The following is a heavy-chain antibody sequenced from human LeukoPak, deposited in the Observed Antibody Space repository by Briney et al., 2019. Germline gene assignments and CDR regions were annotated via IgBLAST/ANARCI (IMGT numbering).Heavy chain of an antibody. V-gene: IGHV5-51*01. CDR2: IYPGDSDT. Sequence: GESLKISCKGSGYSFTNYWIGWVRQMPGKGLEWMGIIYPGDSDTRYSPSFQGQVTISADKSISTAYLQWSSLKASDTAMCYCARRMNSGYYYDAFDFWGQGTMVTVSS. D-gene: IGHD3-22*01. CDR1: GYSFTNYW. J-gene: IGHJ3*01. CDR3: ARRMNSGYYYDAFDF.